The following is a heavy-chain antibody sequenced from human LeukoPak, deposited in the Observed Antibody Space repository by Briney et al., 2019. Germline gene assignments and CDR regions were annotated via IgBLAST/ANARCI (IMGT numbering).Heavy chain of an antibody. J-gene: IGHJ5*02. Sequence: ASVKASCKXSGYTLTELSMHWVRQAPGKGLERMGGFDPEDGETIYSQKFQGRVTMTEDTSTDTAYMELSSLRSEDTAVYYCATSSCSGGSCYFWFDPWGQGTLVTVSS. CDR1: GYTLTELS. CDR3: ATSSCSGGSCYFWFDP. D-gene: IGHD2-15*01. CDR2: FDPEDGET. V-gene: IGHV1-24*01.